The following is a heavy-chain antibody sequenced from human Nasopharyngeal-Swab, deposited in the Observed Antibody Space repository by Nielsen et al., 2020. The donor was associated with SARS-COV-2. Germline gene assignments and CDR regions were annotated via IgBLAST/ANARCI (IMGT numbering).Heavy chain of an antibody. V-gene: IGHV4-39*01. CDR1: GGSISSSSYY. CDR3: ARHKGYYDSSGYHRGYFQH. CDR2: IYYSGST. D-gene: IGHD3-22*01. J-gene: IGHJ1*01. Sequence: SETLSLTCTVSGGSISSSSYYWGWIRQPPGKGLEWIGSIYYSGSTYYNPSLKSRVTISLDTSKNQFSLKLSSVTAADTAVYYCARHKGYYDSSGYHRGYFQHWGQGTLVTVSS.